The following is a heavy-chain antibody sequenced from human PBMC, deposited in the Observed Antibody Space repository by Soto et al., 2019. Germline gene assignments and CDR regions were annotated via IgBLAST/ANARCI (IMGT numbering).Heavy chain of an antibody. CDR2: IYSGGST. D-gene: IGHD2-2*02. V-gene: IGHV3-53*01. CDR1: GFTVSSDY. J-gene: IGHJ4*02. Sequence: GGSLRLSCAASGFTVSSDYMSWVRRARGNGLEWVSVIYSGGSTYYADSVKGRFTISRDNSKNTLYLQMNSLRAEDTAVYYCARALGYCSSTSCYIGYFDYWGQGTLVTVS. CDR3: ARALGYCSSTSCYIGYFDY.